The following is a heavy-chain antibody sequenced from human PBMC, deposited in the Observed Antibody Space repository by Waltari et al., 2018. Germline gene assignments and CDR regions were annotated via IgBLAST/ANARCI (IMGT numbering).Heavy chain of an antibody. CDR1: GGSISRSNYS. Sequence: QLQLQESGPGLVKPSETLSLTCTGPGGSISRSNYSWGRLRQPPGTGLVWIASTYLRGSTYYNPSLKSRVTISVDTSKNQFSLKLTSVTAADTAVYYCARIYGSGSPIPSVDYWGQGTLVTVSS. CDR2: TYLRGST. CDR3: ARIYGSGSPIPSVDY. V-gene: IGHV4-39*01. D-gene: IGHD3-10*01. J-gene: IGHJ4*02.